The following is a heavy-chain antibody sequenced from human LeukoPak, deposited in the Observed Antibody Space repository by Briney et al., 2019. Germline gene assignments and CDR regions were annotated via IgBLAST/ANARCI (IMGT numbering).Heavy chain of an antibody. J-gene: IGHJ4*02. CDR3: ARIRGSRYYFDY. CDR2: IDWGDDK. D-gene: IGHD6-13*01. CDR1: GFSLTTSGMC. Sequence: SGPTLVKPTQTLTLTCTFSGFSLTTSGMCVSWIRQPPGKALEWLARIDWGDDKYYSTSLRTRLTISKDTSKNQVVLTMTNMDPVDTATYYCARIRGSRYYFDYWGQGTLVTVSS. V-gene: IGHV2-70*11.